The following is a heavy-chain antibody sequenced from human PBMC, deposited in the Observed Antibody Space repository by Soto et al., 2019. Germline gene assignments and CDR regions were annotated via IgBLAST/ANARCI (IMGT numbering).Heavy chain of an antibody. CDR3: VRLMGVVTVDY. Sequence: QLQLQESGPGLVKPSETLSLTCTVSGGSISSTGHYWGWIRQPPGKGLEWIGNIYYAGSPYYNPSLKSRVTISVDTSKNDFSLTLTSVTAADTAVYYCVRLMGVVTVDYWGQGALVTVSS. CDR2: IYYAGSP. CDR1: GGSISSTGHY. J-gene: IGHJ4*02. V-gene: IGHV4-39*02. D-gene: IGHD2-21*02.